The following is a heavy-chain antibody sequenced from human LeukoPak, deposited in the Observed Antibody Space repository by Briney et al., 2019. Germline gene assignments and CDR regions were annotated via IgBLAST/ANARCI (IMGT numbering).Heavy chain of an antibody. J-gene: IGHJ4*02. CDR3: AREYYLGDYYFDY. V-gene: IGHV4-34*01. CDR2: INHSGST. CDR1: GGSFSGYY. Sequence: SETLSLTCAVYGGSFSGYYWSWIRQPPGRGLEWIGEINHSGSTNYNPSLKSRVTISVDTSKNQFSLKLSSVTAAGTAVYYCAREYYLGDYYFDYWGQGTLVTVSS. D-gene: IGHD2/OR15-2a*01.